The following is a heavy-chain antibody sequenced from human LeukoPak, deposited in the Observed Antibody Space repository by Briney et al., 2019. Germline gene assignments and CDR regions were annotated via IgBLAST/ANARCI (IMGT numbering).Heavy chain of an antibody. Sequence: SVKVSCKASGGTFSSYAISWVRQAPGQGLEWMGGIIPIFGTANYAQKFQGRVTITADESTSTAYMELSSLRSEDTAVYYCARGPHYYDSSGYYLHYWGQGTLVTVSS. D-gene: IGHD3-22*01. V-gene: IGHV1-69*01. CDR2: IIPIFGTA. CDR3: ARGPHYYDSSGYYLHY. J-gene: IGHJ4*02. CDR1: GGTFSSYA.